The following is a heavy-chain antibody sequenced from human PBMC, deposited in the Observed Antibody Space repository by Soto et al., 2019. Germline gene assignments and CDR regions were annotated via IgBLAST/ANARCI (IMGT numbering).Heavy chain of an antibody. Sequence: QITLRESGPTLVKPTQTLTLTCTFSGFSLDASAVGVGWIRQPPGKALEWLALIYWDDDKRYNPSLKSRLTLTKDSSKTEVVLTMTNMAPVDTAKYCWALSGLSESQYVADDFDFWGQGTMVTVSS. CDR3: ALSGLSESQYVADDFDF. CDR2: IYWDDDK. D-gene: IGHD3-16*01. V-gene: IGHV2-5*02. J-gene: IGHJ3*01. CDR1: GFSLDASAVG.